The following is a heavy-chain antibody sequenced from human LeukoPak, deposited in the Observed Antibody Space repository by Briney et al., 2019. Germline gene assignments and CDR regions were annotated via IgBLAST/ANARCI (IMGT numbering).Heavy chain of an antibody. CDR2: IYYSGST. J-gene: IGHJ4*02. D-gene: IGHD5-12*01. V-gene: IGHV4-59*08. Sequence: SETLSLTCTVSGGSISSYYWSWIRQPPGKGLEWIGYIYYSGSTNYSPSLKSRVTISVDTSKNQFSLKLSSVTAADTAVYYCARHKRGYSGYEPFDYWGQGTLVTVSS. CDR3: ARHKRGYSGYEPFDY. CDR1: GGSISSYY.